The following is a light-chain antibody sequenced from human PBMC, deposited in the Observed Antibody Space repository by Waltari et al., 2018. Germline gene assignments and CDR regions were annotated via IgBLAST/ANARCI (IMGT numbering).Light chain of an antibody. CDR1: QSVGTW. J-gene: IGKJ2*01. CDR3: QQYNTYPYT. CDR2: RSS. V-gene: IGKV1-5*03. Sequence: DIQMTQSPSTLSASVRERVTITCRASQSVGTWLAWYQQKPGETPNLLIYRSSTLDTGVPSRFSGSGSGTEFTLTISSLQPDDFATYYCQQYNTYPYTFGQGTKLEVK.